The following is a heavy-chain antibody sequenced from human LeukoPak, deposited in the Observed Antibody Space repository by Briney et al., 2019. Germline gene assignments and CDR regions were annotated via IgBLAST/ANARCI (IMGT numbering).Heavy chain of an antibody. D-gene: IGHD4-17*01. J-gene: IGHJ2*01. CDR3: ARDLNYGDYVFDL. CDR2: IYSGGST. CDR1: GFTVSSNY. Sequence: GGSLRLSCAASGFTVSSNYMSWVRQAPWKGLEWVSVIYSGGSTYYADSVKGRFTISRDNSKNTLYLQMNSLRAEDTAVYYCARDLNYGDYVFDLWGRGTLVTVSS. V-gene: IGHV3-53*01.